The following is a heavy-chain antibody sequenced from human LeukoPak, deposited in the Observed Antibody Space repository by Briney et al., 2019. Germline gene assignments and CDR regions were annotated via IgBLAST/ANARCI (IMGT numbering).Heavy chain of an antibody. V-gene: IGHV3-23*01. J-gene: IGHJ4*02. Sequence: GGSLRLSCAASGFTFSSYAMSWVRQAPGKGLEWVSAISGSGGSTYYADSVKGRFTISRDNSKNTLYLQMNSLRAEDTAVYYCARMHYYDSSGTFDYWGQGTLVTVSS. D-gene: IGHD3-22*01. CDR1: GFTFSSYA. CDR2: ISGSGGST. CDR3: ARMHYYDSSGTFDY.